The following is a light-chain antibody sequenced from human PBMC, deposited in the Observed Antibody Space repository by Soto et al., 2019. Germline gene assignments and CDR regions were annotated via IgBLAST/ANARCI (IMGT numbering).Light chain of an antibody. CDR3: QQYNNWLIT. Sequence: EIVMTQSPATLSVSPGERATLSCRASQSVCGNLAWYQQKPGQAPSLLIYGASTRATGLPARFSGSGSGTEFTLTISSLQSEDFAVYYCQQYNNWLITFGQGTRLEIK. V-gene: IGKV3-15*01. J-gene: IGKJ5*01. CDR2: GAS. CDR1: QSVCGN.